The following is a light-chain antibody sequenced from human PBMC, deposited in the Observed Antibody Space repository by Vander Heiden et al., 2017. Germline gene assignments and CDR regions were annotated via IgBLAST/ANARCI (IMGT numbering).Light chain of an antibody. Sequence: QSALTQSASVTGSPGQPITISCAGSSRDVGASNFISCYRQYPDKVPSLLLYDVNRRPSGVSDRFSGSKSDTTASLTISGLQPNDEARYFCGSYITNSTFVFGGGTALTVL. V-gene: IGLV2-14*03. CDR3: GSYITNSTFV. CDR1: SRDVGASNF. J-gene: IGLJ2*01. CDR2: DVN.